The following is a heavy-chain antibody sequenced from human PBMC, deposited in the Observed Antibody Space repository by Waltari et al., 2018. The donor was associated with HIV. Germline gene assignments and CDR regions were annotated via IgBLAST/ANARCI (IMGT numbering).Heavy chain of an antibody. CDR1: GYTFTSYD. D-gene: IGHD6-19*01. CDR3: AGGYSSGSYYYYGMDV. J-gene: IGHJ6*02. CDR2: MNTNSGNT. V-gene: IGHV1-8*01. Sequence: QVQLVQSGAEVKKPGASVKVSCTASGYTFTSYDITWVRHATGQGLEWMGWMNTNSGNTGYAQKFQSRVTMTRNTSISTAYMELSSLRSEDTAVYYCAGGYSSGSYYYYGMDVWGQGTTVTVSS.